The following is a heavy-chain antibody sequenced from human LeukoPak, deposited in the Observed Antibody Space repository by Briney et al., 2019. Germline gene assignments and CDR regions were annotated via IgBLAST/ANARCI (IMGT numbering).Heavy chain of an antibody. V-gene: IGHV4-39*07. D-gene: IGHD3-10*01. J-gene: IGHJ3*02. CDR2: IYYSGST. CDR1: GGSISSSSYY. Sequence: SETLSLTCTVSGGSISSSSYYWGWIRQPPGKGLEWIGSIYYSGSTYYNPSLKSRVTMSVDTSKNQFSLKLRSVTAVDTAVYYCARSPNRSGFGEFPDIWGQGTMVTVSS. CDR3: ARSPNRSGFGEFPDI.